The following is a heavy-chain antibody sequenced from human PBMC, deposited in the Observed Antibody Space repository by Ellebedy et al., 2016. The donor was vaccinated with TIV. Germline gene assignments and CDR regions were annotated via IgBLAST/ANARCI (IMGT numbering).Heavy chain of an antibody. CDR2: ISGGGDNT. J-gene: IGHJ5*02. Sequence: GESLKISCAVSGFTFSSFAMNWLRQVPGKGLEWVSGISGGGDNTNYADSVKGRFTISRDYSKKTLYLQMDSLRAEDTALYYCAKDRGSGWYENWFDPWGQGTLVIVSS. D-gene: IGHD6-19*01. CDR3: AKDRGSGWYENWFDP. CDR1: GFTFSSFA. V-gene: IGHV3-23*01.